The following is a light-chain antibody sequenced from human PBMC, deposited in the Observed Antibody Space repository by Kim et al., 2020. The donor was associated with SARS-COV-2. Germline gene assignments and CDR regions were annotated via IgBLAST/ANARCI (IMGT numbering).Light chain of an antibody. CDR1: QGIRNY. V-gene: IGKV1-27*01. J-gene: IGKJ2*01. Sequence: SATVGDMVTIPGRASQGIRNYLAWYQQKPGKAPKLLIHAASTLQPGVPSRFSGSASGTDFSLTISSLQPEDVATYYCQKYGSAPHTFGQGTKLEI. CDR2: AAS. CDR3: QKYGSAPHT.